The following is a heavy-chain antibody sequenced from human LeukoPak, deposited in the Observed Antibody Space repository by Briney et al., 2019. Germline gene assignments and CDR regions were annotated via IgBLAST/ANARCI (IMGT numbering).Heavy chain of an antibody. Sequence: GGSLRLSCEASGFDFSNYALSWVRQAPGKGLEWVSGISGSGTNTYYADSVKGRFTISRDNSKHTMYLQMNSLRAEDTAVYFCAKDRDFLTGYYPYFDYWGQGNLVTVFS. CDR3: AKDRDFLTGYYPYFDY. CDR1: GFDFSNYA. J-gene: IGHJ4*02. D-gene: IGHD3-9*01. V-gene: IGHV3-23*01. CDR2: ISGSGTNT.